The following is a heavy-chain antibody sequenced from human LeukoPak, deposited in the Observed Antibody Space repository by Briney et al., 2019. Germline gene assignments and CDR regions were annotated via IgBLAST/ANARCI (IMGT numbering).Heavy chain of an antibody. J-gene: IGHJ5*02. Sequence: PGGSLRLSCAASGFTFSSYAMSWVRQAPGKGLERVSAISGSGGSTYYADSVKGRFTISRDNSKNTLYLQMNSLRAEDTAVYYCAKGPIVVVPAAAFDPWGQGTLVTVSS. D-gene: IGHD2-2*01. V-gene: IGHV3-23*01. CDR3: AKGPIVVVPAAAFDP. CDR1: GFTFSSYA. CDR2: ISGSGGST.